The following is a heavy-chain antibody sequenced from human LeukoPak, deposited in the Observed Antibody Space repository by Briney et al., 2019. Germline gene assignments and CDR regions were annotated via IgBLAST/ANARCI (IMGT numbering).Heavy chain of an antibody. Sequence: SETLSLTCTVSGGSISSYYWSWLRQPPGKGLEWIGYIYYSGSTNYNPSLKSRVTISVDTSKNQFSLKLSSVTAADTAVYYCASYDYGDYVYYYWGQGTLVTVSS. CDR2: IYYSGST. CDR1: GGSISSYY. V-gene: IGHV4-59*01. J-gene: IGHJ4*02. D-gene: IGHD4-17*01. CDR3: ASYDYGDYVYYY.